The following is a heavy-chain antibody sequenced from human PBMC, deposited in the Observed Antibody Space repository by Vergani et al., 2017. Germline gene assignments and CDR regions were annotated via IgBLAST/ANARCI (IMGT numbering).Heavy chain of an antibody. CDR3: ARDRRPTAASCYGMDV. J-gene: IGHJ6*02. Sequence: QVQLQESGPGLVKPSGTLSLTCAVSGGTISSSNWWSWVRQPPGKGLEGIGEIYHSGSTNYNPALKSRVTISVDKSKNQFSLKLSSVTAADTAVYYCARDRRPTAASCYGMDVWGQGTTVTVSS. V-gene: IGHV4-4*02. CDR2: IYHSGST. D-gene: IGHD6-25*01. CDR1: GGTISSSNW.